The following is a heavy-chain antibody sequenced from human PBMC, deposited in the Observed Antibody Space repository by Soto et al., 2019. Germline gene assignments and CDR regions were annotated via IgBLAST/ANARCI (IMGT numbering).Heavy chain of an antibody. V-gene: IGHV3-21*01. CDR1: GFTFSSYS. J-gene: IGHJ3*02. D-gene: IGHD6-13*01. Sequence: KTGGSLRLSCAASGFTFSSYSMNWVRQAPGKGLEWVSSISSSSSYIYYADSVKGRFTISRDNAKNSLYLQMNSLRAEDTAVYYCARDRTGYSSSTDAFDIWGQGTMVTVSS. CDR3: ARDRTGYSSSTDAFDI. CDR2: ISSSSSYI.